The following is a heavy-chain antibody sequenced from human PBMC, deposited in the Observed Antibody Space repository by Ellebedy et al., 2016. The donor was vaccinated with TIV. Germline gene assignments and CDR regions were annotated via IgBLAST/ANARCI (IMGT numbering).Heavy chain of an antibody. Sequence: MPSETLSLTCAVSGYSISSNNWWGWIRQPPGKGLAWIGYIYYSGSIYYNPSLKSRVTMSVDMSKNQFSLKLSSVTAVDTALYYCARIGYCSTASCSGAFDIWGQGTMVTVSS. CDR1: GYSISSNNW. D-gene: IGHD2-2*01. V-gene: IGHV4-28*05. J-gene: IGHJ3*02. CDR2: IYYSGSI. CDR3: ARIGYCSTASCSGAFDI.